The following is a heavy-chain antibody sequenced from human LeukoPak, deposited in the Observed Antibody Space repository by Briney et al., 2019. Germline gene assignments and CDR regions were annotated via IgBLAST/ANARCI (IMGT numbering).Heavy chain of an antibody. CDR3: AKDLGDSSGYTVGY. CDR1: GFTFSSYS. V-gene: IGHV3-21*01. Sequence: GGSLRLSCAASGFTFSSYSMNWVRQAPGKGLEWVSSISSSSSYIYYADSVKGRFTISRDNSKNTLYLQMNSLRAEDTAVYYCAKDLGDSSGYTVGYWGQGTLVTVSS. D-gene: IGHD3-22*01. CDR2: ISSSSSYI. J-gene: IGHJ4*02.